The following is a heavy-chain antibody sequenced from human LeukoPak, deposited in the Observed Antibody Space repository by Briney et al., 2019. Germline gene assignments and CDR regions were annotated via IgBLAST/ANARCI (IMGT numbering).Heavy chain of an antibody. CDR1: GGSISSGTYS. CDR2: IYNSGST. CDR3: AREGGNCSGGSCYSGAFDI. Sequence: SETLSLTCAVSGGSISSGTYSWTWMRQPPGKGLEWIGYIYNSGSTFNNPSLNSRVTISVDTSKNHFSLKLSSVTAADTAMYYYAREGGNCSGGSCYSGAFDIWGQGTLVTVSS. J-gene: IGHJ3*02. D-gene: IGHD2-15*01. V-gene: IGHV4-30-4*07.